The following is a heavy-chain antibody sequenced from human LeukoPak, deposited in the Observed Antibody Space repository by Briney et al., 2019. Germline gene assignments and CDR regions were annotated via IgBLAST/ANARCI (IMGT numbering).Heavy chain of an antibody. CDR2: INPNSGGT. Sequence: ASVKVSCKASGYTFTGYYMHWVRQAPGQGLEWMGRINPNSGGTNYAQKFQGRITMTRDTSISTAYMELSRLRSDDTAVYYCARGGSSSYRLDPWGQGTLVTVSS. J-gene: IGHJ5*02. CDR1: GYTFTGYY. D-gene: IGHD6-13*01. V-gene: IGHV1-2*06. CDR3: ARGGSSSYRLDP.